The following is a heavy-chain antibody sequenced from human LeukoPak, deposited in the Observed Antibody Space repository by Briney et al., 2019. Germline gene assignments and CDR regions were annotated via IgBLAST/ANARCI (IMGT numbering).Heavy chain of an antibody. Sequence: PGGSLRLSCAASGFTFGDYTMHWVRQAPGKGLEWVSLISGDAGRTYYADSVQGRFTISRDNSKNSLYLQMNTLRIEDTALYCCVKTPGVSMVSFDSPFDCWGQGALVTVSS. J-gene: IGHJ4*02. D-gene: IGHD3-10*01. CDR3: VKTPGVSMVSFDSPFDC. V-gene: IGHV3-43*02. CDR1: GFTFGDYT. CDR2: ISGDAGRT.